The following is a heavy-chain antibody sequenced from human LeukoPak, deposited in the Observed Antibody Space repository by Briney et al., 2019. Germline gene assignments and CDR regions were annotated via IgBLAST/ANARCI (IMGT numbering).Heavy chain of an antibody. J-gene: IGHJ4*02. CDR3: ARVGSQVAPTDY. D-gene: IGHD5-12*01. V-gene: IGHV3-21*05. CDR1: GFTFSSYS. CDR2: ISSSSSPI. Sequence: GGSLRLSCAASGFTFSSYSMNWVRQAPGKGLEWVSCISSSSSPIYYADSVKGRFTISRDNAKNSLYLQMNSLRAEDTAVYYCARVGSQVAPTDYWGQGTLVTVSS.